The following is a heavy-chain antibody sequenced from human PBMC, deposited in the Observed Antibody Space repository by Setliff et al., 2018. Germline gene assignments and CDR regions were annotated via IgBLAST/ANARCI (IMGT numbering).Heavy chain of an antibody. CDR2: INEDGTEI. J-gene: IGHJ4*02. CDR3: ARDDGILYDSSGYPDY. CDR1: GFTFSGFW. D-gene: IGHD3-22*01. Sequence: GGSLRLSCAASGFTFSGFWMNWVRQAPGKGLEWVANINEDGTEINYVGSVRGRFTISRDNAKSSLYLQMNSLRGEDTAMYYCARDDGILYDSSGYPDYWGQGTLVTVSS. V-gene: IGHV3-7*01.